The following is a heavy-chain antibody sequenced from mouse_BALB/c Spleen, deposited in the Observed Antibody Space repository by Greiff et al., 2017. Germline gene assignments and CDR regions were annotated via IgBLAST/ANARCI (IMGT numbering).Heavy chain of an antibody. J-gene: IGHJ2*01. V-gene: IGHV1-5*01. CDR3: TRSGMITTGGY. Sequence: EVKLQESGTVLARPGASVKMSCKASGYTFTSYWMHWVKQRPGQGLEWIGAIYPGNSDTSYNQKFKGKAKLTAVISTSTAYMELSSLTNEDSAVYYCTRSGMITTGGYWGQGTTLTVSS. CDR1: GYTFTSYW. CDR2: IYPGNSDT. D-gene: IGHD2-4*01.